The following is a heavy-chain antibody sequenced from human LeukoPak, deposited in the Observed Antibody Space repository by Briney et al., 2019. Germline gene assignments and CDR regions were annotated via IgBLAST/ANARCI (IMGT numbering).Heavy chain of an antibody. V-gene: IGHV3-13*05. CDR2: IGTAGDP. J-gene: IGHJ5*02. Sequence: GGSLRLSCAASGFTFSSYDMHWVRQATGKGLEWVSAIGTAGDPYYPGSVKGRFTISRENAKNSLYLQMNRLRAGDTAVYYCARGHSSGWYNWFDPWGQGTLVTVSS. CDR3: ARGHSSGWYNWFDP. CDR1: GFTFSSYD. D-gene: IGHD6-19*01.